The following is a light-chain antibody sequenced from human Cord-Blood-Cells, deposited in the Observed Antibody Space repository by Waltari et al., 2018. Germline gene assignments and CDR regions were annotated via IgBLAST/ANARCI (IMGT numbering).Light chain of an antibody. Sequence: QAVLTQPSSLSASPGASASLTCTLRSGINVGTYRIYWYQQKPGSPPQYLLRYKSDSDKQQGSGVPSLFCGSKDASANAGILLISGLQSEDEADYYCMIWHSSAWVFGGGTKLTVL. J-gene: IGLJ3*02. CDR2: YKSDSDK. V-gene: IGLV5-45*02. CDR1: SGINVGTYR. CDR3: MIWHSSAWV.